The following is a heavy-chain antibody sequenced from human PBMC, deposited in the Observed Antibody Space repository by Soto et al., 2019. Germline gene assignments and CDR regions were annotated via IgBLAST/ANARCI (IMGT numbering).Heavy chain of an antibody. V-gene: IGHV4-59*01. CDR2: IYYSGST. D-gene: IGHD6-13*01. Sequence: SETLSLTCTVSGGSTSSYYWSWIRQPPGKGLEWIGYIYYSGSTNYNPSLKSRVTISVDTSKNQFSLKLSSVTAADTAVYYCARALYSSSWYGYWGQGTLVTVSS. J-gene: IGHJ4*02. CDR1: GGSTSSYY. CDR3: ARALYSSSWYGY.